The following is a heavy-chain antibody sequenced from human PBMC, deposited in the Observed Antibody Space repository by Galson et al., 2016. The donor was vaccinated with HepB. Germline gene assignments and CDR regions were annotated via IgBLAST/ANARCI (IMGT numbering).Heavy chain of an antibody. J-gene: IGHJ5*02. CDR1: GLTFSRYT. CDR2: ISPNGGST. V-gene: IGHV3-64D*06. D-gene: IGHD6-13*01. CDR3: AGSTWTKGGFDP. Sequence: SLRLSCAASGLTFSRYTFHWVRQAPGKGLESISSISPNGGSTYYADSVKGRLTISRDNSKTTMYFQMSSLRTDDTAIYYCAGSTWTKGGFDPWGQGTLVIVSS.